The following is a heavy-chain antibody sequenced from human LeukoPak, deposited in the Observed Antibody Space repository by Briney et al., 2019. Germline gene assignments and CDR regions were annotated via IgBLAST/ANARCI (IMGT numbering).Heavy chain of an antibody. V-gene: IGHV4-4*02. D-gene: IGHD5-18*01. J-gene: IGHJ4*02. Sequence: SGTLSLTCAVSGGSISSNNWWSWVRQPPGKGLEWIGEIYHSGSTNYNPSLKSRVTISVDTSKNQFSLKLSSVTAADTAVYYCAYRWIQLSHFDYWGQGTLVTVSS. CDR1: GGSISSNNW. CDR3: AYRWIQLSHFDY. CDR2: IYHSGST.